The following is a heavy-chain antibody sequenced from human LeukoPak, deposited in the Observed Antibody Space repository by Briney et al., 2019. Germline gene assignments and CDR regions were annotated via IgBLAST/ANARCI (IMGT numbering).Heavy chain of an antibody. CDR3: VRGYSFGPYGMDV. V-gene: IGHV3-64D*09. D-gene: IGHD2-15*01. CDR1: GFPFSSYA. J-gene: IGHJ6*02. Sequence: GGSLRLSCSASGFPFSSYAMNWVRQAPGKGLEYVSAISDSGGSTYYADSVKGRFTISRDNSKNTLYLQMSSLRAEDTAVYFCVRGYSFGPYGMDVWGQGTTVTVSS. CDR2: ISDSGGST.